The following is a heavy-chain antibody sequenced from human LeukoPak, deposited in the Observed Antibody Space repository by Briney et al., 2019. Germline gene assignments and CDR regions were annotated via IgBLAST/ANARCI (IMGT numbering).Heavy chain of an antibody. J-gene: IGHJ4*02. CDR2: MNPNSGNT. D-gene: IGHD1-26*01. V-gene: IGHV1-8*02. CDR1: GYTFTSYD. CDR3: AREVPMSGGAGDY. Sequence: ASVKVSCKASGYTFTSYDINWVRQATGQGLEWMGWMNPNSGNTGYAQKFQGRVTMTSDTSTSTVYMELRSLRSDDTAFYYCAREVPMSGGAGDYWGQGTLVIVSS.